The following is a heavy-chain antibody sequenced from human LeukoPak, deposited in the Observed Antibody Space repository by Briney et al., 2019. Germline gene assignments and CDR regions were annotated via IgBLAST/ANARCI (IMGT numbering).Heavy chain of an antibody. Sequence: SETLSLTCAVYGGSFSAYYWSWIRQPPGKGLEWIGEVNHSGSTKYNPSLKSRVTISVDTSKNQFSLKLSSVTAADTAVYYCASQRAMAGLFDYWGQGTLATVSS. J-gene: IGHJ4*02. CDR2: VNHSGST. CDR1: GGSFSAYY. V-gene: IGHV4-34*01. CDR3: ASQRAMAGLFDY. D-gene: IGHD6-19*01.